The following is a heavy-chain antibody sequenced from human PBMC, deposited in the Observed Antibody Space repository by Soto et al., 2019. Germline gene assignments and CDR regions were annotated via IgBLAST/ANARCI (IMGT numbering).Heavy chain of an antibody. Sequence: EVRLVESGGGLVQPGGTLRLSCAASGFTFSSYAMHWVRQAPGKGLEYVSAISSNGGSTYYANSVKGRFTISRDNCKGTLYLQMGRVRADDIAVYYCAREREYYYGSGSFDYWGQSTLVTVFS. CDR2: ISSNGGST. V-gene: IGHV3-64*01. CDR3: AREREYYYGSGSFDY. J-gene: IGHJ4*02. D-gene: IGHD3-10*01. CDR1: GFTFSSYA.